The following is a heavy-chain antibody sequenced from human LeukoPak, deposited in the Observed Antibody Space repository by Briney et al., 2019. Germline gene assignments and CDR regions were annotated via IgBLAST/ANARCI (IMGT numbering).Heavy chain of an antibody. D-gene: IGHD4-17*01. CDR3: ARDMGDGDYVLDY. CDR1: GFTFSSYA. CDR2: IGASGGST. V-gene: IGHV3-23*01. J-gene: IGHJ4*02. Sequence: GGSLGLSCATSGFTFSSYAMSWVRQAPGKGLEWVSGIGASGGSTYYADSVKGRFTISRDNSKNTLYLQMNSLRAEDTAVYYCARDMGDGDYVLDYWGQGTLVTVSS.